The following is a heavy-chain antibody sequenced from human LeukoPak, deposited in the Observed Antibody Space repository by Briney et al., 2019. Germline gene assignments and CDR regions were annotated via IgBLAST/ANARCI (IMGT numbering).Heavy chain of an antibody. CDR1: GGTFSSYA. V-gene: IGHV1-69*13. CDR2: IIPIFGTA. CDR3: ARAHPRYDAFDI. Sequence: ASVKVSCKASGGTFSSYAISWVRQAPGQGLEGMGGIIPIFGTANYAQKFQGRVTITADESTSTAYMELSSLRSEDTAVYYCARAHPRYDAFDIWGQGTMVTVSS. J-gene: IGHJ3*02. D-gene: IGHD3-9*01.